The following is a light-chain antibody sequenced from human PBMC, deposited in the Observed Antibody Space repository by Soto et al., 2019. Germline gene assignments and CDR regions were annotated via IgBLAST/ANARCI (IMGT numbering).Light chain of an antibody. J-gene: IGKJ1*01. CDR2: AAS. V-gene: IGKV1-8*01. Sequence: AIRMTQSPSSFSASTGDRVTITCRASQGISSYLAWYQQKPGKAPKLLIYAASTRATGIPVRFSGSGSETEFTLTIRSLQSEDFALYYCHQYNNWPWTFGQGTKVDIK. CDR1: QGISSY. CDR3: HQYNNWPWT.